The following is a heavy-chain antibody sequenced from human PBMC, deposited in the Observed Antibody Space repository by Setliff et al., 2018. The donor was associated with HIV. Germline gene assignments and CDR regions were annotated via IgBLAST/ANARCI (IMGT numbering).Heavy chain of an antibody. CDR3: ARDGFRAGYSSGWSDY. CDR1: GYTFTSYD. V-gene: IGHV1-18*01. J-gene: IGHJ4*02. D-gene: IGHD6-19*01. CDR2: ISPYNGNT. Sequence: GASVKVSCKASGYTFTSYDINWVRQATGQGLEWMGWISPYNGNTDYAQEMQGRLTMTTDTSTSTAYMDLESLTSDDTAVYYCARDGFRAGYSSGWSDYWGQGTLVTVSS.